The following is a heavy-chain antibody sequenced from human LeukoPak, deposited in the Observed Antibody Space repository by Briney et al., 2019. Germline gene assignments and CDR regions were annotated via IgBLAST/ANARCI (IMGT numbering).Heavy chain of an antibody. V-gene: IGHV3-21*01. CDR1: GFTFSSYS. D-gene: IGHD5-24*01. CDR3: ARDQFIHAFDI. Sequence: GGSLRLSCAASGFTFSSYSMNWVRQAPGKGLEWVSSIYSTTTYIYYADSVKGRFTISRDNAENSLYLQMNSLRAEDTAVYYCARDQFIHAFDIWGQGTLVAVSS. CDR2: IYSTTTYI. J-gene: IGHJ3*02.